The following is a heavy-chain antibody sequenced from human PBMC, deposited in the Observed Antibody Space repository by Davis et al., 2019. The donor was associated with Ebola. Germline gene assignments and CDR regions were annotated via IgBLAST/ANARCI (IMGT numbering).Heavy chain of an antibody. CDR2: ISGSGGST. Sequence: GESLKIPCAASGFTFSSYAMSWVRQAPGKGLEWVSAISGSGGSTYYADSVKGRFTISRDNSKNTLYLQMNSLRAEDTAIYYCAKDKNYDFWSGYPHGAFDIWGQGTMVTVSS. CDR1: GFTFSSYA. D-gene: IGHD3-3*01. CDR3: AKDKNYDFWSGYPHGAFDI. V-gene: IGHV3-23*01. J-gene: IGHJ3*02.